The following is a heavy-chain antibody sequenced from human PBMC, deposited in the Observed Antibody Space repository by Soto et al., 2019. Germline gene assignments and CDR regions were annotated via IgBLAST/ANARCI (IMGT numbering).Heavy chain of an antibody. CDR3: ASTWFGEGG. Sequence: QVQLVQSGAEVKKPWSSVKVSCKASGGTFSSYAISWVRQAPGQGLEWMGGIIPLFGTANYAQKFQGRVTITADESTSTAYMELSSLRSDDTAVYYGASTWFGEGGWGQGTLVTVSS. D-gene: IGHD3-10*01. V-gene: IGHV1-69*01. J-gene: IGHJ4*02. CDR2: IIPLFGTA. CDR1: GGTFSSYA.